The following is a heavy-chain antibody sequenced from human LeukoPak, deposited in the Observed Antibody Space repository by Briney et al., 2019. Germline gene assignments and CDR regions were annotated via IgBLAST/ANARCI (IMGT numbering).Heavy chain of an antibody. D-gene: IGHD2-15*01. CDR3: ASSRGYCSGGSCYHFDY. CDR1: VRSFSGYY. J-gene: IGHJ4*02. Sequence: SESLSLTWAVDVRSFSGYYRSWIRKPPWKGLEWIGEINHSGSTNYNPSLKSRVTISVDTSKNQFSLKLSSVTAADTAVYYCASSRGYCSGGSCYHFDYWGQGTLVTVSS. CDR2: INHSGST. V-gene: IGHV4-34*01.